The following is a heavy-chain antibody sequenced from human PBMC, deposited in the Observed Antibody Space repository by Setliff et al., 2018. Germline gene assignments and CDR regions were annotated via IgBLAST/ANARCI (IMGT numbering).Heavy chain of an antibody. CDR2: INHRGST. J-gene: IGHJ5*02. V-gene: IGHV4-34*01. CDR3: VRGFTIFGVVKLERWFDP. CDR1: GDSLSDYH. Sequence: PSETLSLTCAVYGDSLSDYHWSWIRQAPGKGPEWIEEINHRGSTNYSPSLRSRVTMSVDTSKNQFFLKLSSVTAADTAVYYCVRGFTIFGVVKLERWFDPWGQGTLVTVSS. D-gene: IGHD3-3*01.